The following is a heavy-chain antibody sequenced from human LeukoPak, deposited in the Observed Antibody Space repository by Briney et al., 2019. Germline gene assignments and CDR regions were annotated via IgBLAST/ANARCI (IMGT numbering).Heavy chain of an antibody. CDR1: GGSISSYY. CDR3: ARDASPHVGGNYFDY. Sequence: PSETLSLTCTVSGGSISSYYWSWIRQPPGKGLEWIGYIYYSGSTNYSPSLKSRVTISVDTSKNQFSLKLSSVTAADTAVYYCARDASPHVGGNYFDYWGQGTLVTVSS. J-gene: IGHJ4*02. V-gene: IGHV4-59*01. CDR2: IYYSGST. D-gene: IGHD3-16*01.